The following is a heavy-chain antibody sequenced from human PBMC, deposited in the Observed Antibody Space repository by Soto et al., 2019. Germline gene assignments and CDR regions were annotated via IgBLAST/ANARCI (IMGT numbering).Heavy chain of an antibody. CDR1: GFTFGSYA. D-gene: IGHD4-4*01. V-gene: IGHV3-23*01. Sequence: EVQLLESGGGLVKPGWSLRLSCVASGFTFGSYAMSWVRQAPGQGLDWVSTISGGDTTQYAESVKGRFTISRDKAKNTLYLQMNTLRVEDTAVYYCAPGWDMATVWTDWGQGTLVTVSS. CDR3: APGWDMATVWTD. J-gene: IGHJ4*02. CDR2: ISGGDTT.